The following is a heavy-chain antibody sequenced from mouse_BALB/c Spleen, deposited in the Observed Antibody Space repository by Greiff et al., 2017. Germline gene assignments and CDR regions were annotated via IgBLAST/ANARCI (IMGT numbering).Heavy chain of an antibody. CDR3: AIYGNYFDY. CDR2: IYPYNGGT. J-gene: IGHJ2*01. V-gene: IGHV1S29*02. Sequence: EVQLQESGPELVKPGASVKISCKASGYTFTDYNMHWVKQSHGKSLEWIGYIYPYNGGTGYNQKFKSKATLTEDNSSSTAYMELRSLTSEDSAVYYCAIYGNYFDYWGQGTTLTVSS. D-gene: IGHD2-1*01. CDR1: GYTFTDYN.